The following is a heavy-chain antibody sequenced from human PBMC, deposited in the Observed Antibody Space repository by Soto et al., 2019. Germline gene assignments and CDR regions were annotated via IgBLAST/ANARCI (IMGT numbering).Heavy chain of an antibody. CDR2: IYYSGST. Sequence: KPSETLSLTCTVSGGSISSSSYYWGWIRQPPGKGLEWIGSIYYSGSTYYNPSLKSRVTISVDTSKNQFSLKLSSVTAADTAVYYCARLMITFGGVIVIPSYGMDVWGQGTTVTVSS. D-gene: IGHD3-16*02. CDR1: GGSISSSSYY. CDR3: ARLMITFGGVIVIPSYGMDV. J-gene: IGHJ6*02. V-gene: IGHV4-39*01.